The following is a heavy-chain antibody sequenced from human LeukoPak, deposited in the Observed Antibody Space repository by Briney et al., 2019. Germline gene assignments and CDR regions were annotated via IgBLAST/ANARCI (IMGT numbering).Heavy chain of an antibody. CDR3: ARDYGDTFNYDYVWGSYRFDY. J-gene: IGHJ4*02. CDR2: ISGSGDFA. CDR1: GFTFSSYA. V-gene: IGHV3-23*01. Sequence: PGGSLRLSCAASGFTFSSYAMSWVRQAPGKGLEWVSAISGSGDFAYYADSVKGRFTISRDNSKNTLYLQMNSLRAEDTAVYYCARDYGDTFNYDYVWGSYRFDYWGQGTLVTVSS. D-gene: IGHD3-16*02.